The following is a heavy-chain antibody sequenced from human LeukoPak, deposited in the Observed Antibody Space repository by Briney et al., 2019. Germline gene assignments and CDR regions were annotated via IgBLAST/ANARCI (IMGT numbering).Heavy chain of an antibody. J-gene: IGHJ4*02. Sequence: GGSLRLSCAASGFTFSSYWMSWVRQAPGKGLEWVANINQDGSEKYYVDSVKGRFTISRDNAKNSLYLQMNSLRAEDTAVYYCARVEGLVPAALYYFDYWGQRTLVTVSS. CDR3: ARVEGLVPAALYYFDY. CDR1: GFTFSSYW. D-gene: IGHD2-2*01. CDR2: INQDGSEK. V-gene: IGHV3-7*01.